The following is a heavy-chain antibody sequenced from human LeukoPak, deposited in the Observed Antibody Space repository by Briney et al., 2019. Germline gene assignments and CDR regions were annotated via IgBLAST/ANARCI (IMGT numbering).Heavy chain of an antibody. CDR2: IYGSGST. Sequence: SETLSLTCTVSGDSLSGHYWSWIRQPPGKGLEWIGYIYGSGSTHYDPSLRSRVTISEDTSKNQFSLKLTSVTAADTAVYYCARNVGWYSHDSWGQGTLVTVSS. CDR1: GDSLSGHY. J-gene: IGHJ4*02. CDR3: ARNVGWYSHDS. V-gene: IGHV4-59*08. D-gene: IGHD6-19*01.